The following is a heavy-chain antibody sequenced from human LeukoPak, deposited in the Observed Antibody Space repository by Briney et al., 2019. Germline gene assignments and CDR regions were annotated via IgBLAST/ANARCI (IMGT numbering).Heavy chain of an antibody. J-gene: IGHJ5*02. Sequence: GGSLRLSCAASGFTFSSYAMSWVRQAPGKGLEWVSAISGSGGSTYYADSVKGRFTISRDNSKNTLYLQMNSLRAEDTAVYYCARGGFLEWLLGINWFDPWGQGTLVTVSS. D-gene: IGHD3-3*01. CDR2: ISGSGGST. CDR3: ARGGFLEWLLGINWFDP. CDR1: GFTFSSYA. V-gene: IGHV3-23*01.